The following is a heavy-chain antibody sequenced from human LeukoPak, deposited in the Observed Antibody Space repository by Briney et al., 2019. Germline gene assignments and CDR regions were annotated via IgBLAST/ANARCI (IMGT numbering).Heavy chain of an antibody. CDR2: IKQDGSEK. Sequence: AGGSLRLSCTASGFTFSSYWMTWVRQAPGKGLEWVANIKQDGSEKDYVDSVKGRFTISRDNAKNSLHLQMNSLRAEDTALYYCARYCGGDCYGLDVWGQGTTVTVSS. CDR3: ARYCGGDCYGLDV. V-gene: IGHV3-7*01. J-gene: IGHJ6*02. CDR1: GFTFSSYW. D-gene: IGHD2-21*01.